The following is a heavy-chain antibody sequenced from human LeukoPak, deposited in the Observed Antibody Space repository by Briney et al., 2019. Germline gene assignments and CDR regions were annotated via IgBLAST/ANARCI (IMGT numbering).Heavy chain of an antibody. CDR3: ARVRGDFWSGYFGFDP. D-gene: IGHD3-3*01. V-gene: IGHV1-69*13. Sequence: SVKVSCKASGCTFSSYAISWVRQAPGQGLEWMGGIIPIFGTANYAQKFQGRVTITADDPTSTAYMELSSLRSEDTAVYYCARVRGDFWSGYFGFDPWGQGTLVTVSS. CDR1: GCTFSSYA. J-gene: IGHJ5*02. CDR2: IIPIFGTA.